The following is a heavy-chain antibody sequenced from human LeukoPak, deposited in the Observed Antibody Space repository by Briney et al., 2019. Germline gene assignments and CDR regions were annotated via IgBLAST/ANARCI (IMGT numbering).Heavy chain of an antibody. CDR1: VFTHSNYY. D-gene: IGHD3-22*01. CDR3: ARVDFYYDSSGYVGEFLHH. CDR2: ISNSATNI. V-gene: IGHV3-11*01. J-gene: IGHJ1*01. Sequence: GGPLRLSCAPSVFTHSNYYMRWIPHATGKALMWLSYISNSATNIQYTHSVRDRFTISRDYAKNSLFLQKDTLREDDTALYHCARVDFYYDSSGYVGEFLHHWGQGTPVTVSS.